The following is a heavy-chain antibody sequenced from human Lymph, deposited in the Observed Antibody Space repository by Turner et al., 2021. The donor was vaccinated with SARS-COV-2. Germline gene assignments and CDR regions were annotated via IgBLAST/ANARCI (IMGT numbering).Heavy chain of an antibody. D-gene: IGHD5-18*01. CDR1: GFTFSSYG. CDR2: ILFDGSNK. CDR3: ARQLWLRGTFDY. V-gene: IGHV3-33*01. J-gene: IGHJ4*02. Sequence: QVQLVKSGGGVVKPGRCLRLACAASGFTFSSYGMHGVRQAPGKGLEWVAAILFDGSNKYYADSVKGRFTISRDNSKNTLYLQMNSLRAEDTAVYYCARQLWLRGTFDYWGQGTLVTVSS.